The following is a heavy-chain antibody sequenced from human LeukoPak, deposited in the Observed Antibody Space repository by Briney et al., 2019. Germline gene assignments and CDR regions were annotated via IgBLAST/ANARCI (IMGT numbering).Heavy chain of an antibody. CDR1: GFIFDEYA. V-gene: IGHV3-9*01. CDR2: ISGKSGSL. Sequence: GRSLRLSCVASGFIFDEYAMHWVRQAPGKGLEWVSGISGKSGSLDYVDSVKGRFTISRGNAKNSLHLRMNSLRAEDTALYYCARDMEVTSGWSAFDIWGHGTMVTVAS. J-gene: IGHJ3*02. D-gene: IGHD6-19*01. CDR3: ARDMEVTSGWSAFDI.